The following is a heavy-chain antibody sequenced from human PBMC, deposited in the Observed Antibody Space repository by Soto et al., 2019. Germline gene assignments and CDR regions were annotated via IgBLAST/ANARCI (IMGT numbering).Heavy chain of an antibody. Sequence: EVQLVESEGGLVQRGGSLRLSCAATGFTFNNYWMHWVRQAPRQALVWVSHIHSDGSSTTYADSVKGRFTISRDNAKNTLYLQMNSLRAEDTAVYYCARGDKGGFDLWCQSTTVTVSS. CDR3: ARGDKGGFDL. CDR2: IHSDGSST. V-gene: IGHV3-74*01. J-gene: IGHJ3*01. CDR1: GFTFNNYW. D-gene: IGHD2-21*02.